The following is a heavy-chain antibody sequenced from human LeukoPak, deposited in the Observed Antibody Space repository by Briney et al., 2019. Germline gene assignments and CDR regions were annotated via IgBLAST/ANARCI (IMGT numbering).Heavy chain of an antibody. CDR1: GFTFSRYA. V-gene: IGHV3-21*01. CDR2: ISSSSSYI. J-gene: IGHJ4*03. D-gene: IGHD1-26*01. Sequence: GGSLRLSCAASGFTFSRYAMSWVRQAPGKGLEWVSSISSSSSYIYYADSVKGRFTISRDNAKNSLYLQMNSLRAEDTAVYYCARDRGSYPPFDYWGQGTTVTVSS. CDR3: ARDRGSYPPFDY.